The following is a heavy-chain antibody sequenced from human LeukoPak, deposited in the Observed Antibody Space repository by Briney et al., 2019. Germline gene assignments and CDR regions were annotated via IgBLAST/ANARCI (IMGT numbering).Heavy chain of an antibody. D-gene: IGHD6-19*01. CDR2: IYYSGNT. Sequence: SETLSLTCTVSGGSISSSSYYWGWIRQPPGKGLEWIGSIYYSGNTYYNPSLKSRVTISVDTSKNQFSLKLSSVTAADTAVYYCARDDTGYSSGWFDYWGQGTLVTVSS. J-gene: IGHJ4*02. CDR3: ARDDTGYSSGWFDY. CDR1: GGSISSSSYY. V-gene: IGHV4-39*07.